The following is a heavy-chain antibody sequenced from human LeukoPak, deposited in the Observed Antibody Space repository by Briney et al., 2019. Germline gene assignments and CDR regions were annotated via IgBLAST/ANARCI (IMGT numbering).Heavy chain of an antibody. V-gene: IGHV4-4*07. Sequence: SETLSLTCTVPGGSISKYYWSWLRQPADKGLEWIGRTHTSGTTHYNPSLKSRVTLSVDTSTNQFSLRLTSVTATDTAVYYCARLHLPAHEGAFDIWGRGTMVTVSS. CDR3: ARLHLPAHEGAFDI. D-gene: IGHD1-14*01. CDR1: GGSISKYY. CDR2: THTSGTT. J-gene: IGHJ3*02.